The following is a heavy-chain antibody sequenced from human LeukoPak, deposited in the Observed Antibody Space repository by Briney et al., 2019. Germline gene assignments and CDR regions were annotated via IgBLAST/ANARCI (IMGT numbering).Heavy chain of an antibody. J-gene: IGHJ6*02. CDR3: ARDGLLWFGEFSYYYYGMDV. CDR1: GFTFSSYG. V-gene: IGHV3-30*02. CDR2: IRYDGSNK. D-gene: IGHD3-10*01. Sequence: PGGSLRLSCAASGFTFSSYGMHWVRQAPGKGLEWVAFIRYDGSNKYYADSVKGRFTISRDNAKNTLYLQMNSLRAEDTAVYYCARDGLLWFGEFSYYYYGMDVWGQGTTVTVSS.